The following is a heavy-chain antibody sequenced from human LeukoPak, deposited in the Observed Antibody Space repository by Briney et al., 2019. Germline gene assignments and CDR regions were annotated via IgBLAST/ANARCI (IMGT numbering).Heavy chain of an antibody. D-gene: IGHD6-13*01. J-gene: IGHJ4*02. CDR3: AREAYSSSYVDY. Sequence: GGSLRLSCAASGFTFSDYYMSWIRQAPGKGLEWVSYISSSSSYTSYADSVKGRFTISRDNAKNSLYLQMNSLRAEDTAVYYCAREAYSSSYVDYWGQGTLVTVSS. V-gene: IGHV3-11*06. CDR2: ISSSSSYT. CDR1: GFTFSDYY.